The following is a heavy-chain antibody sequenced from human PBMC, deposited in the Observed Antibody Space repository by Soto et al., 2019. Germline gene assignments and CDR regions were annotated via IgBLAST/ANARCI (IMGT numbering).Heavy chain of an antibody. CDR3: ASYYGSGSYYAFDI. J-gene: IGHJ3*02. CDR1: GVSLSSGDYY. D-gene: IGHD3-10*01. V-gene: IGHV4-30-4*01. CDR2: IYYSGST. Sequence: SETLSLPRTVSGVSLSSGDYYWSWIRPPPGKGLEWIGYIYYSGSTYYNPSLKSRVTISVDTSKNQFSLKLSSVTAADTAVYYCASYYGSGSYYAFDIWGQGTMVTVSS.